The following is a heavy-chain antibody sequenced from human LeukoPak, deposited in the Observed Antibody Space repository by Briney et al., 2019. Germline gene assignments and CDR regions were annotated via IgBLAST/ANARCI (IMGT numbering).Heavy chain of an antibody. CDR3: AKDIQLST. V-gene: IGHV3-23*01. CDR1: GFNFRDAA. Sequence: GGSLRLSCQASGFNFRDAAMTGVRQAPGRGLEWVSLIGSVGDSTYYADSVKGRFTISRDNSENTLSLQMNSLRVEDTAIYYCAKDIQLSTWGLGTMVTVSS. J-gene: IGHJ3*01. CDR2: IGSVGDST. D-gene: IGHD5-24*01.